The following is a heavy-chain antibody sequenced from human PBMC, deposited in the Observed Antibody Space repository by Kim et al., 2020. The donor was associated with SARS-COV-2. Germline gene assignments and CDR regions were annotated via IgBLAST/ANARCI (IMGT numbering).Heavy chain of an antibody. Sequence: TTYSPSFHGQVTISVDKSINTAYLQLSSLKASDTAIYYCARQMHQDYFDYWGQGTLVTVSS. V-gene: IGHV5-51*01. D-gene: IGHD2-15*01. CDR3: ARQMHQDYFDY. CDR2: T. J-gene: IGHJ4*02.